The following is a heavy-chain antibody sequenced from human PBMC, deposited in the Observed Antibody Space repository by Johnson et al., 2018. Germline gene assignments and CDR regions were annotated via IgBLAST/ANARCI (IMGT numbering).Heavy chain of an antibody. J-gene: IGHJ3*02. CDR2: IYYSGST. CDR1: GGSISSYY. CDR3: ARVGIAARPNAFDI. D-gene: IGHD6-6*01. V-gene: IGHV4-59*01. Sequence: QVQLQESGPGLVKPSETLSLTCTVSGGSISSYYWSWIRQPPGKGLEWIGYIYYSGSTNYNPSLKRRVTISVATSKNQFSLKLRSVTAADTAVYYCARVGIAARPNAFDIWGQGTMVTVSS.